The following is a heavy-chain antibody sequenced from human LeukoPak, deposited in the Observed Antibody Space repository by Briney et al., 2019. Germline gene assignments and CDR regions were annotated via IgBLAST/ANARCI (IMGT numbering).Heavy chain of an antibody. CDR2: IIRIFGTA. J-gene: IGHJ3*02. CDR3: ARDIVVVPAANGLGAFDI. CDR1: GGTFSSYA. Sequence: ASVKVSCKASGGTFSSYAISWVRQAPGQGLEWMGGIIRIFGTANYAQKFQGRVTITADESTSTAYMELSSLRSEDTAVYYCARDIVVVPAANGLGAFDIWGQGTMVTVSS. V-gene: IGHV1-69*13. D-gene: IGHD2-2*01.